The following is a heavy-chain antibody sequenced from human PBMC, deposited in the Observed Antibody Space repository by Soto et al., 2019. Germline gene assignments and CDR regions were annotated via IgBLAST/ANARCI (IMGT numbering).Heavy chain of an antibody. CDR2: IYYSGST. D-gene: IGHD2-8*01. CDR1: GGSISSGGYY. CDR3: ARDAHDTYCTNGVCTRLNWFDP. Sequence: SETLSLTCTVSGGSISSGGYYWSWIRQHPGKGLEWIGCIYYSGSTYYNPSLKSRVTIPVDTSKNQFSLKLSSVTAADTAVYYCARDAHDTYCTNGVCTRLNWFDPWGQGTLVTVSS. J-gene: IGHJ5*02. V-gene: IGHV4-31*03.